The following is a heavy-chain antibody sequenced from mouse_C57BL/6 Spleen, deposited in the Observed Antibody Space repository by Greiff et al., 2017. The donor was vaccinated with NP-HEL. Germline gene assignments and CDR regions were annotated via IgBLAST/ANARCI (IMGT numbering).Heavy chain of an antibody. D-gene: IGHD2-3*01. Sequence: QVQLQQSGAELVRPGTSVKVSCKASGYAFTNYLIEWVKQRPGQGLEWIGVINPGSGGTNYNEKFKGKATLTADKSSSTAYMQLSSLTSEDSAVYFCARDGYSSYWGQGTLVTVSA. CDR2: INPGSGGT. J-gene: IGHJ3*01. CDR3: ARDGYSSY. V-gene: IGHV1-54*01. CDR1: GYAFTNYL.